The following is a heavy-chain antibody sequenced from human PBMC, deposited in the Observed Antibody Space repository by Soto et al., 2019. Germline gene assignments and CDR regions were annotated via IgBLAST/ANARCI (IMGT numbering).Heavy chain of an antibody. Sequence: SLRLSCTASGFNFGDYAMNWFRQAPGKGLEWVGFIRSKNYGGRTEYAASVKGRFTISRDDSKSIAYLQMNSLKTEDTAVYLCTRERWLQFGDAFDIWGQGTMVTVSS. D-gene: IGHD5-12*01. CDR3: TRERWLQFGDAFDI. CDR1: GFNFGDYA. V-gene: IGHV3-49*03. CDR2: IRSKNYGGRT. J-gene: IGHJ3*02.